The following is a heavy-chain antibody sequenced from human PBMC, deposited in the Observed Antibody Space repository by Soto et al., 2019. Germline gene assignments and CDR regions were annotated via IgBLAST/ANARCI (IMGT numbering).Heavy chain of an antibody. CDR1: GYTFSSYA. CDR2: ISSSSTNI. J-gene: IGHJ4*02. CDR3: ASPVIAVNGPDY. Sequence: QSGGSLRLSCAASGYTFSSYAMSWVRQAPGKGLEWVSSISSSSTNIYYADSVKGRFTISRDNAKNMLYLQMNSLRAEDTAVYYCASPVIAVNGPDYWGQGTLVTVSS. V-gene: IGHV3-23*01. D-gene: IGHD6-19*01.